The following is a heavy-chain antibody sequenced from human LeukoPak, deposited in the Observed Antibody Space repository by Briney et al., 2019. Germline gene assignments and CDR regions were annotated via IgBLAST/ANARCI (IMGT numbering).Heavy chain of an antibody. Sequence: GGSLRLSCAASGFSFNSYAFSWVRQAPGKGLEWVSEISASSNYKYYADSVKGRFTISRDNSKNMLSLQMNSLRAEDTAVYYCARGQRSCNSASCHLWYFDLWGRGTLASVSS. CDR2: ISASSNYK. V-gene: IGHV3-23*01. J-gene: IGHJ2*01. CDR3: ARGQRSCNSASCHLWYFDL. CDR1: GFSFNSYA. D-gene: IGHD2-2*01.